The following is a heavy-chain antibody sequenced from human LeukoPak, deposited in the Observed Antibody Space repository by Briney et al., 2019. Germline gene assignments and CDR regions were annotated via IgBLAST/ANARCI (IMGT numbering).Heavy chain of an antibody. CDR1: GYSISSGYY. D-gene: IGHD2-21*01. J-gene: IGHJ4*02. CDR3: ARGVNYYFDY. CDR2: IYHSGNA. V-gene: IGHV4-38-2*01. Sequence: PSETLSLTCAVSGYSISSGYYWGWIRQPPGKGLEWIGSIYHSGNAYYNPSLKSRITISVDTSNNQFSLILTSVTAADTAVYYCARGVNYYFDYWGQGTLVTVSS.